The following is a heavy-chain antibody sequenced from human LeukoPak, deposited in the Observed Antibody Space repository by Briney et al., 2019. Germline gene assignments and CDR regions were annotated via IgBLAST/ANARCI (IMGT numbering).Heavy chain of an antibody. D-gene: IGHD6-6*01. Sequence: ASVKVSCKASGGTFSNYAISWVRQAPGQGLEWMGWINPNSGGTNYAQKFQGRVTMTRDTSISTAYMELSRLRSDDTAVYYCARGEQLAAGYWGQGTLVTVSS. CDR3: ARGEQLAAGY. CDR2: INPNSGGT. J-gene: IGHJ4*02. V-gene: IGHV1-2*02. CDR1: GGTFSNYA.